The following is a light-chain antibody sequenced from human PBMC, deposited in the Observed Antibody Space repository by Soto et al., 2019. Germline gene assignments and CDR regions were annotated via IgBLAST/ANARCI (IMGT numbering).Light chain of an antibody. CDR3: QQYGSSPWT. V-gene: IGKV3-20*01. CDR2: GAS. CDR1: RSVSSSY. J-gene: IGKJ1*01. Sequence: EIVLTQSPGTLSLSPGERATLSCRASRSVSSSYLAWYQQKPGQAPRLLIYGASSRATGIPDRFSGSGSGTDFTLTTSRLEPEDFAVYYCQQYGSSPWTFGQGTKV.